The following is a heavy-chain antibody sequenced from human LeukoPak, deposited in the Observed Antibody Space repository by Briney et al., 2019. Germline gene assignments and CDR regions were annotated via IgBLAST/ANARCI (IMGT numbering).Heavy chain of an antibody. D-gene: IGHD2-15*01. V-gene: IGHV3-23*01. Sequence: GGSLRLSCAASGFTFSSYAMSWVRQAPGKGLEWVSTINVSGGSTYYADSVKGRFTFSRDNSKNTLYLQMNSLRAEDMAIYYCAKYGRSGYSSGMDVWGQGTTVTVSS. CDR3: AKYGRSGYSSGMDV. CDR1: GFTFSSYA. J-gene: IGHJ6*02. CDR2: INVSGGST.